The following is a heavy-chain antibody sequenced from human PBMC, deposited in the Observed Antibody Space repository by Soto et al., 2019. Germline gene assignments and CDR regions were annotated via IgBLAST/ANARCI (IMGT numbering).Heavy chain of an antibody. J-gene: IGHJ4*02. Sequence: EVQLVESGGGLVQPGGSVIISCAASGFTFSGSAIHWVRQASGKGLEWLGRIKTRSYNYATAYTASLKGRFTISRDDSKNTAYLQMKSLKTEETAVYFCSRLGAGGDDRDSPPYYLDSWGQGTLVTVSS. D-gene: IGHD3-16*01. CDR3: SRLGAGGDDRDSPPYYLDS. CDR1: GFTFSGSA. V-gene: IGHV3-73*02. CDR2: IKTRSYNYAT.